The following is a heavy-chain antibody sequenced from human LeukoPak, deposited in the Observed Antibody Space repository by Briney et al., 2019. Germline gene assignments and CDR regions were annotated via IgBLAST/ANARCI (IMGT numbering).Heavy chain of an antibody. CDR3: ARRNAMDV. Sequence: GGSLRLSCAASGFTFNSYWMNWVRQAPGKGLVWVSRIASDGSSTTYADSVKGRFSISRDDAKSSLYLQMNSLRAEDTAVYYCARRNAMDVWGQGTTVIVFS. V-gene: IGHV3-74*01. J-gene: IGHJ6*02. CDR1: GFTFNSYW. CDR2: IASDGSST.